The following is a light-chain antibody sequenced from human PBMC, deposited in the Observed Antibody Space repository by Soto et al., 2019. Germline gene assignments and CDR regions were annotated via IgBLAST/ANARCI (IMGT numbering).Light chain of an antibody. J-gene: IGKJ3*01. V-gene: IGKV3-15*01. CDR3: HQYNNWPT. Sequence: EIVMTQSPATLSVSPGERATLSCRASQSVSSNLAWYQQKPGQAPRLLIYGASTRATGIPARFSGSGSGTEFILTISRLQYEDFAVYYCHQYNNWPTFGPGTKVDIK. CDR1: QSVSSN. CDR2: GAS.